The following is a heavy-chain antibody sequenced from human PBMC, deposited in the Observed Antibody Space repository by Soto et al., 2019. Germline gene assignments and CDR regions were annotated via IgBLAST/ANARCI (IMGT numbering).Heavy chain of an antibody. CDR1: GGSFSGYY. CDR2: INHSGST. CDR3: ARTRGSYRPDAFDI. D-gene: IGHD3-16*02. Sequence: SETLSLTCAVYGGSFSGYYWSWIRQPPGKGLEWIGEINHSGSTNYNPSLKSRVTISVGTSKNQFSLKLSSVTAADTAVYYCARTRGSYRPDAFDIWGQGTMVTVS. V-gene: IGHV4-34*01. J-gene: IGHJ3*02.